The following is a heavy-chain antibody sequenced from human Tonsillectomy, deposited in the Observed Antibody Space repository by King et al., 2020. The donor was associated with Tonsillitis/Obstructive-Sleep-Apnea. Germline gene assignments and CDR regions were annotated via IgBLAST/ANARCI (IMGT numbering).Heavy chain of an antibody. CDR2: ISSSSCYT. CDR3: ARDFYCVGGSCYSRPLSQNNWFDP. J-gene: IGHJ5*02. D-gene: IGHD2-15*01. CDR1: GFTFSDYY. Sequence: VQLVESGGGLVKPGGSLRLSCSASGFTFSDYYMSWIRQAPGKGLEWVSYISSSSCYTNYADSVKGRFTISRDNAKNSLYLQMNSLRAEDTAVYYCARDFYCVGGSCYSRPLSQNNWFDPWGQGTLVTVSS. V-gene: IGHV3-11*05.